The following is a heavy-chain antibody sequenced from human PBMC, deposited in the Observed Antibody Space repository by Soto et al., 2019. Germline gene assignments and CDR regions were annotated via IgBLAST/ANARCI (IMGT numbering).Heavy chain of an antibody. Sequence: GASVEVCCKASGYTFTSYGISWVRQAPGQGLEWMGWISAYNGNTNYAQKLQGRVTMTTDTSTSTAYMELRSLRSDDTAVYYCPRDSDYYDSSGYLQHWRQGTLVTVSS. J-gene: IGHJ1*01. D-gene: IGHD3-22*01. CDR1: GYTFTSYG. CDR3: PRDSDYYDSSGYLQH. CDR2: ISAYNGNT. V-gene: IGHV1-18*01.